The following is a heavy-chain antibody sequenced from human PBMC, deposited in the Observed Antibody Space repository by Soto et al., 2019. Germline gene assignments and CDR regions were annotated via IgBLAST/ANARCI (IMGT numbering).Heavy chain of an antibody. Sequence: GGSLRLSCAASVFTFSSYGMRWVRQAPGKGLEWVAVIWYDGSNKYYADSVKGRFTISRDNSKNTLYLQMNSLRAEDTAVYYCARSKVAGTSTYYYYYGMDVWGQGTTVTVSS. CDR3: ARSKVAGTSTYYYYYGMDV. J-gene: IGHJ6*02. CDR2: IWYDGSNK. D-gene: IGHD6-19*01. V-gene: IGHV3-33*01. CDR1: VFTFSSYG.